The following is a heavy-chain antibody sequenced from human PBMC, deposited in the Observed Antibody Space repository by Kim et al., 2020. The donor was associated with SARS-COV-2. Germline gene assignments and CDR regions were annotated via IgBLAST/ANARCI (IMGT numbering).Heavy chain of an antibody. CDR1: GGSVSSGSYY. CDR2: IYYSGST. D-gene: IGHD3-16*01. CDR3: ASGGSYCDY. Sequence: SETLSLTCTVSGGSVSSGSYYWSWIRQPPGKGLEWIGYIYYSGSTNYNPSLKSRVTISVDTSKNQFSLKLSSVTAADTAVYYCASGGSYCDYWGQGTLVTVSS. V-gene: IGHV4-61*01. J-gene: IGHJ4*02.